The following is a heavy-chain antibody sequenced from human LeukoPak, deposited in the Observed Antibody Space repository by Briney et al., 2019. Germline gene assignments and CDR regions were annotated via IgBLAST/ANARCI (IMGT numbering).Heavy chain of an antibody. J-gene: IGHJ4*02. V-gene: IGHV4-34*01. Sequence: SETLSLTCAVYGGSFRGYYWSWIRQPPGKGLEWIGEINDSGSTHYNTSLNSRVTISVDTSKNQVYLKLSSVTAADTAIYYCARGVSHRNFDWLFYWGQGTLVTASS. CDR2: INDSGST. CDR3: ARGVSHRNFDWLFY. D-gene: IGHD3-9*01. CDR1: GGSFRGYY.